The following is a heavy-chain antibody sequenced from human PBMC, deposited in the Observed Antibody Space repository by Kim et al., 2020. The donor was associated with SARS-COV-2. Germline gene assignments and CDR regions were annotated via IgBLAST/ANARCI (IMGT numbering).Heavy chain of an antibody. CDR3: AKAPTVRGVITFDY. CDR1: GFTFSSSA. CDR2: ITGSGGTT. J-gene: IGHJ4*02. V-gene: IGHV3-23*01. Sequence: GGSLRLSCVVSGFTFSSSAMSWVRQAPGKGLEWVSTITGSGGTTYYADSVKGRFTISRDNSKNTLSLQINSLTADDTAVYYCAKAPTVRGVITFDYWGQGTLVTVSS. D-gene: IGHD3-10*01.